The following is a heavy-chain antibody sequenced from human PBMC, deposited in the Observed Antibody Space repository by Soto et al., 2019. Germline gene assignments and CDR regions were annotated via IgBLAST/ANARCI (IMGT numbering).Heavy chain of an antibody. V-gene: IGHV3-23*01. Sequence: GGSLRLSCAASGFTFSSYAMSWVRQAPGKGLEWVSAISGSGGSTYYADSAKGRFTISRDNSKNTLYLQMNSLRAEDTAVYYRAKDVGWELLYDAFDIWGQGTMVTVSS. CDR3: AKDVGWELLYDAFDI. D-gene: IGHD1-26*01. CDR1: GFTFSSYA. J-gene: IGHJ3*02. CDR2: ISGSGGST.